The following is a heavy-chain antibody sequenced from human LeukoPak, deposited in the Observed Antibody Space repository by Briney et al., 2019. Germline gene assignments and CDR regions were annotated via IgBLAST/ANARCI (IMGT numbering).Heavy chain of an antibody. V-gene: IGHV3-72*01. CDR3: VARISGTTE. Sequence: GESLNISCAASRFTFSDHCMDWVRQAPGKGLEWVARIKNRANSNIIDYAASVKGRFTISRDDSKNSLFLQMSSLEAEDTAVYYCVARISGTTEWGQGTLVTVSS. CDR1: RFTFSDHC. D-gene: IGHD1-7*01. CDR2: IKNRANSNII. J-gene: IGHJ4*02.